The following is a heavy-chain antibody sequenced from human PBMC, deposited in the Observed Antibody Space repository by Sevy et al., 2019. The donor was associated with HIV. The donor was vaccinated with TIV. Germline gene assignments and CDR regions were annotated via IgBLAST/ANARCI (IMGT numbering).Heavy chain of an antibody. Sequence: SETLSLTCTVSGGSISSYYWSWIRQPPGKGLEWIGYIYYSGSTNYNPSLKSRVTISVDTSKNQFSLKLSSVTAADTAVYYCARVPPRDNYGSGSRGWFDPWGQGTLVTVSS. CDR3: ARVPPRDNYGSGSRGWFDP. CDR2: IYYSGST. CDR1: GGSISSYY. D-gene: IGHD3-10*01. J-gene: IGHJ5*02. V-gene: IGHV4-59*01.